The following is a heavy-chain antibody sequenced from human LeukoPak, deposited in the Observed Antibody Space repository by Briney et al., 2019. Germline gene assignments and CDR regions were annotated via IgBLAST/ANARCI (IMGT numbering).Heavy chain of an antibody. CDR3: AKGPYDSSGYYY. CDR2: ISGSGGST. J-gene: IGHJ4*02. CDR1: GFTFSSYA. D-gene: IGHD3-22*01. Sequence: PGGSLRLSCAASGFTFSSYAMNWVRQAPGKGLEWVSAISGSGGSTYYADSVKGRFTISRDNSKNTLYLQMNSLRAEDTAVYYCAKGPYDSSGYYYWGQGTLVTVSS. V-gene: IGHV3-23*01.